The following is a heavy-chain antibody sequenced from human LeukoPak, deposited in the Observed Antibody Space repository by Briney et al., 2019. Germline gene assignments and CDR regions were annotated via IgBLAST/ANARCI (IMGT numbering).Heavy chain of an antibody. CDR1: GFRFSMYW. D-gene: IGHD1-26*01. J-gene: IGHJ4*02. CDR3: AKTHQWELPKEYYFDY. Sequence: PGGSLRLSCAASGFRFSMYWMHWVRQAPGKGLVWVSRIDTDGSYINYADSVKGRFTISRDNAKNTLYLQMNSLRAEDTAVYYCAKTHQWELPKEYYFDYWGQGTLVTVSS. V-gene: IGHV3-74*01. CDR2: IDTDGSYI.